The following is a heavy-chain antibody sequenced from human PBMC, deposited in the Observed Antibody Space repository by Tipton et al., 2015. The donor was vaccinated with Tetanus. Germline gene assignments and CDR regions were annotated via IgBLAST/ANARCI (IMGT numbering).Heavy chain of an antibody. CDR1: GASISSSY. Sequence: TLSLTCTVSGASISSSYWSWIRQPPGKGLEWIGSIYFTGNTRYSLSLKSRVTMSVATSKIQFSLKLSSVTAADTAVYYCARYGKGYCSGGDCYSDGFDIWGQGTMVTVSS. J-gene: IGHJ3*02. CDR2: IYFTGNT. D-gene: IGHD2-15*01. CDR3: ARYGKGYCSGGDCYSDGFDI. V-gene: IGHV4-59*01.